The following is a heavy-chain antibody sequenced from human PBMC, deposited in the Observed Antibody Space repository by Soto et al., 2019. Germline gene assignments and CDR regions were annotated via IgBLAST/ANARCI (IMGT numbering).Heavy chain of an antibody. V-gene: IGHV4-4*07. CDR1: GGSITSYY. J-gene: IGHJ6*02. Sequence: PSETLSLTCTVSGGSITSYYWSWIRQPAGKEPEWIGRIQNSGTTYSNPSLKSRVTMSLDPSKNQFSLKLSSVTAADTAVYYCARDGSGSYGLDVWGQGTTVTVS. CDR2: IQNSGTT. D-gene: IGHD1-26*01. CDR3: ARDGSGSYGLDV.